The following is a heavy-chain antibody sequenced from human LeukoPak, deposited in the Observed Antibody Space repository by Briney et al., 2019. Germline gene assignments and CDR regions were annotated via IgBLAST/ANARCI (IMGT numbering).Heavy chain of an antibody. V-gene: IGHV4-34*01. D-gene: IGHD3-16*02. J-gene: IGHJ4*02. Sequence: PSETLSLTCAVYGGSFSGYYWSWIRQPPGKGLEWIGEINHSGSTNYNPSLKSRVTISVDTSKNQFSLKLSSVTAADTAVYYCARGIPGRSIDYGGQGTLVTVSS. CDR1: GGSFSGYY. CDR3: ARGIPGRSIDY. CDR2: INHSGST.